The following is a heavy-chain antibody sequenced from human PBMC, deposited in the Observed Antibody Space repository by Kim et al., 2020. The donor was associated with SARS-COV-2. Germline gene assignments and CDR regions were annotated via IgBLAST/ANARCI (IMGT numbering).Heavy chain of an antibody. J-gene: IGHJ4*02. V-gene: IGHV4-59*08. D-gene: IGHD1-1*01. CDR3: ARHKENNWHLAF. CDR2: T. Sequence: TSYNPALNGRLTILVDPSKRQFSLRLTSVTAADTAVYYCARHKENNWHLAFWGQGALVTVSS.